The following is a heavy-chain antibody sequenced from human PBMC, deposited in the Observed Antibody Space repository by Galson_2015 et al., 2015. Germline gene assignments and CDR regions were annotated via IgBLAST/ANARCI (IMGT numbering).Heavy chain of an antibody. CDR2: INTFRST. V-gene: IGHV4-34*01. CDR1: GGSFSGYY. CDR3: ARGPSKHQLLRGAVDL. J-gene: IGHJ5*02. Sequence: LSLTCAVDGGSFSGYYWSWIRQPPGKGLEWIGAINTFRSTNFNPSLKPRVTLSKDTSNKQFSLKLTSVTAADTAVYFCARGPSKHQLLRGAVDLWGQGTLVTVSS. D-gene: IGHD1-26*01.